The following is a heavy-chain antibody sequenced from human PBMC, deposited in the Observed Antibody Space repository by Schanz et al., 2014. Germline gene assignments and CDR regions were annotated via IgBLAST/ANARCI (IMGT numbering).Heavy chain of an antibody. J-gene: IGHJ4*02. CDR1: GYTFTGYY. CDR3: ARGLVRYXXY. D-gene: IGHD2-8*02. V-gene: IGHV1-2*06. CDR2: INPNSGAT. Sequence: QVQLVQSGAEVKKPGASVKVSCQASGYTFTGYYMHWVRQAPGQGLEWMGQINPNSGATIYAQNCQGTATTXSETSISTAYIEPSRLXXAEAAVYYCARGLVRYXXYWGQGTLVTVSS.